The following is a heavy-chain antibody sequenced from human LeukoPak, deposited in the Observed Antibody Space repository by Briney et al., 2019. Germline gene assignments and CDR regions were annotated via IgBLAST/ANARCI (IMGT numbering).Heavy chain of an antibody. CDR3: ARRHYYGSGSYYVRFDY. Sequence: SSETLSLTCAVYGGSFSGYYWSWIRQPPGKGLEWIGEINHSGSTNYNPSLKSRVTISVDTSKNQFSLKLSSVTAADTAVYYCARRHYYGSGSYYVRFDYWGQGTLVTVSS. CDR2: INHSGST. J-gene: IGHJ4*02. D-gene: IGHD3-10*01. V-gene: IGHV4-34*01. CDR1: GGSFSGYY.